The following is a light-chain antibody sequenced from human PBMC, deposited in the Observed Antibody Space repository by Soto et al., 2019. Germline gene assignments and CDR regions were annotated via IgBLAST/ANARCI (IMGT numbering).Light chain of an antibody. CDR1: QSISSW. CDR3: LQYNSHSWM. CDR2: KAS. V-gene: IGKV1-5*03. J-gene: IGKJ1*01. Sequence: DIQMTQSPSTLSASVGDRVTITCRASQSISSWLAWYQHKPGKAPKLLIYKASSLESGVPSRFSGSGSGTEFTLTISTLQPEDFASYYCLQYNSHSWMFGQGTKVEIK.